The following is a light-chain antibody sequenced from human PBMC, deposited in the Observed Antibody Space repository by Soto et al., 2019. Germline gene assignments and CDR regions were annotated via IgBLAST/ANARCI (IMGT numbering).Light chain of an antibody. CDR3: QQYNTRRSIS. CDR1: QSVSSN. V-gene: IGKV3-15*01. Sequence: EIVMTQAPATLSVSPGERPTLSCRASQSVSSNLAWYQQKPGQAPRLXXYGASTRATGIPARFSGSGSGTEFSLTISSLQSEDFAVYYCQQYNTRRSISFGQGTRLEIK. J-gene: IGKJ5*01. CDR2: GAS.